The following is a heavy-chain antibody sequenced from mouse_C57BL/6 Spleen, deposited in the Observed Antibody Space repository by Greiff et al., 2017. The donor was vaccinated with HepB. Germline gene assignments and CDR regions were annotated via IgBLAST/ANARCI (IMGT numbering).Heavy chain of an antibody. CDR1: GYTFTSYG. Sequence: EVKLVESGAELVRPGSSVKMSCKTSGYTFTSYGINWVKQRPGQGLEWIGYIYIGNGYTEYNEKFKGKATLTSDTSSSTAYMQLRSLTSEDSAIYFCARFYYDSSWDFDVWGTGTTVTVSS. CDR2: IYIGNGYT. D-gene: IGHD1-1*01. CDR3: ARFYYDSSWDFDV. J-gene: IGHJ1*03. V-gene: IGHV1-58*01.